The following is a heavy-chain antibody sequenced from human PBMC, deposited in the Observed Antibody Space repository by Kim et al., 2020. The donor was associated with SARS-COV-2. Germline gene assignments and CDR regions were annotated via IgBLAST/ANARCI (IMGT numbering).Heavy chain of an antibody. CDR3: ARVPELEGYNYYYYGMDV. V-gene: IGHV3-21*01. CDR2: ISSSSRYI. CDR1: GFTFSSYS. Sequence: GGSLRLSCAASGFTFSSYSMNWVRQAPGKGLEWVSSISSSSRYIYYADSVKGRFTISRDNAKNSLYLQMNSLRAEDTAVYYCARVPELEGYNYYYYGMDVWGLGTTFTVSS. D-gene: IGHD6-13*01. J-gene: IGHJ6*02.